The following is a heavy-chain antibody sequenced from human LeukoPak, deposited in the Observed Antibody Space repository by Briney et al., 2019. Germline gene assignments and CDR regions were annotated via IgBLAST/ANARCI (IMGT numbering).Heavy chain of an antibody. J-gene: IGHJ6*02. CDR3: ATGDSPGRNHPDFYYYYGMDV. V-gene: IGHV1-24*01. CDR1: GYTLTELS. Sequence: ASVKVSCKVSGYTLTELSMHWARQAPGKGLEWMGGFDPEDGETIYAQKFQGRVTMTEDTSTDTAYMELSSLRSEDTAVYYCATGDSPGRNHPDFYYYYGMDVWGQGTTVTVSS. CDR2: FDPEDGET. D-gene: IGHD1-14*01.